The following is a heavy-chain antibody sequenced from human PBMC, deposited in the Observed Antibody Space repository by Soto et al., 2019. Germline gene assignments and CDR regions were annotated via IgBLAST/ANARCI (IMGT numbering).Heavy chain of an antibody. Sequence: GASVKVSCKASGFTFTSSAVQWVRQARGQRLEWIGWIVVGSGNTNYAQKFQERVTITRDMSTSTAYMELSSLRSEDTAVYYCAALLAAAGTDYFDYWGQGTLVTVSS. CDR1: GFTFTSSA. D-gene: IGHD6-13*01. CDR3: AALLAAAGTDYFDY. J-gene: IGHJ4*02. V-gene: IGHV1-58*01. CDR2: IVVGSGNT.